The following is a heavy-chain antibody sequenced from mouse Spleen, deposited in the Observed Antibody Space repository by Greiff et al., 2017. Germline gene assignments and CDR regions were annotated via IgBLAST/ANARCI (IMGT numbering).Heavy chain of an antibody. Sequence: QVHVKQSGAELVKPGASVKISCKASGYAFSSYWLNWVKQRPGKGLEWIGQIYPGDGDTNYNGKFKGKATLTADKSSSTAYMQLSSLTSEDSAVYFCARGLRRSWFAYWGQGTLVTVSA. D-gene: IGHD2-4*01. CDR1: GYAFSSYW. CDR2: IYPGDGDT. CDR3: ARGLRRSWFAY. V-gene: IGHV1-80*01. J-gene: IGHJ3*01.